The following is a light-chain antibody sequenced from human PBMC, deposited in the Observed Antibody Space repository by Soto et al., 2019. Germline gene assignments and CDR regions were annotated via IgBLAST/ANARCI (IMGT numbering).Light chain of an antibody. CDR3: CSYAGSYTFVL. V-gene: IGLV2-11*01. CDR1: SSDVGGYNY. Sequence: QSALTQPRSVSGSPGQSVTISCTGTSSDVGGYNYVSWYQQHPGKAPKLMIYDVTKRPSGVPDRFSGSKSGNTASLTISGLQAEDEADYYCCSYAGSYTFVLFAGGTQLTVL. J-gene: IGLJ2*01. CDR2: DVT.